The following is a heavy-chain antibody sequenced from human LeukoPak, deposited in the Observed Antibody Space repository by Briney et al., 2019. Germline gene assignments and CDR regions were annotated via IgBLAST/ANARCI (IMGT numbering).Heavy chain of an antibody. V-gene: IGHV3-23*01. Sequence: GGSLRLSCAASGFTFSSYAVSWVRQAPGKGLECVSTISGGGGIIYYADSVKGRFTISRDNSYNTVSLQMNSLRDEDTGVYYCAKGLRTGVGPYMGYHYYMDVWGKGATVTVSS. D-gene: IGHD3-16*01. CDR1: GFTFSSYA. CDR3: AKGLRTGVGPYMGYHYYMDV. CDR2: ISGGGGII. J-gene: IGHJ6*03.